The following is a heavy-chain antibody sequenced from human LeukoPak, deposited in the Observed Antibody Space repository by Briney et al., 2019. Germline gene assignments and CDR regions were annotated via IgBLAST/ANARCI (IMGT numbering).Heavy chain of an antibody. CDR3: AREAITYDGSGYYGYFDY. CDR1: GFTFSSYA. J-gene: IGHJ4*02. V-gene: IGHV3-30*04. D-gene: IGHD3-22*01. Sequence: GRSLRLSCAASGFTFSSYAMHWVRQAPGKGLEWVAVISYDGSNKYYADSVKGRFTISRDNSKNTLYLQMNSLRAEDTAVYYCAREAITYDGSGYYGYFDYWGQGTLVTVSS. CDR2: ISYDGSNK.